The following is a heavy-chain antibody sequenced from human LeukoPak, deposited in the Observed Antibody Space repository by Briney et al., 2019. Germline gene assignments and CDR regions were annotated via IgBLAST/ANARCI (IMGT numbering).Heavy chain of an antibody. D-gene: IGHD6-13*01. J-gene: IGHJ6*04. CDR1: GYRFTSYC. Sequence: GESLTISCKGSGYRFTSYCISWVRQMPGRALGWMGRINPSDSYTNYSPSFQGHLTIYADKSISTAYLQWSSLKASDTAMYYCARPSSSWYYYGMDVWGKGTTVTVSS. CDR3: ARPSSSWYYYGMDV. CDR2: INPSDSYT. V-gene: IGHV5-10-1*01.